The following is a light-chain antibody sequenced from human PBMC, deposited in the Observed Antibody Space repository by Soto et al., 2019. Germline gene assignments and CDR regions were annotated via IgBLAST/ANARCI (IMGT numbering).Light chain of an antibody. V-gene: IGKV3-20*01. Sequence: EIVLTQSPGTLSLSPGETATLSCRASQTVNSDYLAWFQQRPGQAPRLLIFSTSRRATNVPDRFSGSGSGTDFTLKISRAEAEDVGIYFCMPAIQKPVTFGQETRLEIK. CDR3: MPAIQKPVT. CDR2: STS. J-gene: IGKJ5*01. CDR1: QTVNSDY.